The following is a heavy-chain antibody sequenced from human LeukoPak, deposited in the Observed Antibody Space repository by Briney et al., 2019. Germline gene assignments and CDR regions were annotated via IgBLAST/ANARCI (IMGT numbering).Heavy chain of an antibody. Sequence: HPSETLSLTCTVSGGSISSYYWSWIRQPPGKGLEWIGYIYYSGSTNYNPSLKSRVTISVDTSKNQFSLKLSSVTAADTAVHYCARDSCSSTSCYDSWGQGTLVTVSS. CDR1: GGSISSYY. J-gene: IGHJ5*02. CDR2: IYYSGST. D-gene: IGHD2-2*01. CDR3: ARDSCSSTSCYDS. V-gene: IGHV4-59*01.